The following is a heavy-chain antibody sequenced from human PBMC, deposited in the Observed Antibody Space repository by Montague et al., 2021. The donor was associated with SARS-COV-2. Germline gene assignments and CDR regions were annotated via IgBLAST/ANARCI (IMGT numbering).Heavy chain of an antibody. CDR2: IYYTGST. Sequence: SETLSLTCTVSGGSISGYYWTWIRQPPGKGLEWLGHIYYTGSTNYNPSLRSRVTISIDTPKNQFSLKLRSVTAADTAVYCCARAQTTCFIASCVNYFDYWGQGALVTVST. CDR1: GGSISGYY. D-gene: IGHD2-2*01. V-gene: IGHV4-59*01. J-gene: IGHJ4*02. CDR3: ARAQTTCFIASCVNYFDY.